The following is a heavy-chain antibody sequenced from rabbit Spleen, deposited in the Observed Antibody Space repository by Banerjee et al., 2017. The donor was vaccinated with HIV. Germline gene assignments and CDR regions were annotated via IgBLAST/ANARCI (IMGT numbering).Heavy chain of an antibody. CDR3: ARAIVPWLGLTRLDL. V-gene: IGHV1S45*01. D-gene: IGHD4-1*01. CDR1: GLDFSSSYW. Sequence: QEQLVEYGGDLVQPEGSLTLTCKASGLDFSSSYWICWVRQAPGKGLEWIACIYVGSSGETYYASWAKDRFTISSDNAQSTVDLKMTSLTAADTATYFCARAIVPWLGLTRLDLWGPGTLITVS. CDR2: IYVGSSGET. J-gene: IGHJ3*01.